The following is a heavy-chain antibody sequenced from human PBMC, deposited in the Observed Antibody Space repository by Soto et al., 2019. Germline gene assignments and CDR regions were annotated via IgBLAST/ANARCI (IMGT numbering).Heavy chain of an antibody. D-gene: IGHD2-15*01. CDR1: GYSFINYD. V-gene: IGHV1-18*01. CDR2: VSAYNGNT. CDR3: ARDFSCSRGCIDLYDI. J-gene: IGHJ3*02. Sequence: GASVKVSCKASGYSFINYDISWVRQAPGQGLEWMGWVSAYNGNTNYAQKFQGRVTMTTDTSTSTAYMELRSLRSDDTAVYYCARDFSCSRGCIDLYDISAQGPIVPVS.